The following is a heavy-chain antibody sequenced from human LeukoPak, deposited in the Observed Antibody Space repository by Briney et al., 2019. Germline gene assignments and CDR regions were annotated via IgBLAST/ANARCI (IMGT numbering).Heavy chain of an antibody. Sequence: PSQTLSLTCTVSGGSISSGGYYWSWIRQPPGKGLEWIGYIYHSGSTYYNPSLKSRVTISVDRSKNQFSLKLSSVTAADTAVYYCAKTQWGHYYMDVWGKGTTVTVSS. CDR3: AKTQWGHYYMDV. J-gene: IGHJ6*03. CDR1: GGSISSGGYY. V-gene: IGHV4-30-2*01. CDR2: IYHSGST. D-gene: IGHD2-8*01.